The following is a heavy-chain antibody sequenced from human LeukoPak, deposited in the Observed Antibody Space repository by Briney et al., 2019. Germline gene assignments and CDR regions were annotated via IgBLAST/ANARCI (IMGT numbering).Heavy chain of an antibody. J-gene: IGHJ4*02. D-gene: IGHD3-22*01. CDR3: ARPGHYYDSSGYYSTFDY. CDR1: GYSFTSYW. CDR2: IYPGDSDT. V-gene: IGHV5-51*01. Sequence: GESLKISCKDSGYSFTSYWIAWVRQMPGKGLEWMGIIYPGDSDTRYSPSFQGQVTISADKSISTAYLQWSSLKASDTAMYYCARPGHYYDSSGYYSTFDYWGQGTLVTVSS.